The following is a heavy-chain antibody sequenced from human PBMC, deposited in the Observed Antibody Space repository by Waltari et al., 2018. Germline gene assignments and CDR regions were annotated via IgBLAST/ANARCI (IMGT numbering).Heavy chain of an antibody. Sequence: QVQLQQWGAGPLKPSETLSLTCAVYGGSFSGYYWSWIRQPPGKGLEWIGEINHSGSTNYNPSLKSRVTISVDTSKNQFSLKLSSVTAADTAVYYCAIRRFPLITIFGVVRDPYNWFDPWGQGTLVTVSS. CDR3: AIRRFPLITIFGVVRDPYNWFDP. J-gene: IGHJ5*02. CDR2: INHSGST. CDR1: GGSFSGYY. V-gene: IGHV4-34*01. D-gene: IGHD3-3*01.